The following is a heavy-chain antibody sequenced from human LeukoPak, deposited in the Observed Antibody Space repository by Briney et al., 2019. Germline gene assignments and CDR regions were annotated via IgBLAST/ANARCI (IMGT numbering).Heavy chain of an antibody. CDR1: GFTFSSYG. V-gene: IGHV3-33*01. CDR2: IWYDGSNK. CDR3: ARDPVRYCNSTSCCYFDY. Sequence: GGSLRLSCAASGFTFSSYGMHWVRQAPGKGLGWVAVIWYDGSNKYYADSVKGRFTISRDNSKNTLYLQMNSLRAEDTAVYYCARDPVRYCNSTSCCYFDYWGQGTLVTVSS. J-gene: IGHJ4*02. D-gene: IGHD2-2*01.